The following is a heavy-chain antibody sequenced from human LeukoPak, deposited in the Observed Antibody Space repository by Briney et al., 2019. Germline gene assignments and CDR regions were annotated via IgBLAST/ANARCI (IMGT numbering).Heavy chain of an antibody. CDR1: GDTLSTYA. Sequence: SVKVSCKASGDTLSTYAFSWVRQAPGQGLEWMGGIIPLFGTTKYAQKFQGRVTITADESTSTAYMELSSLTSEDTAVYYCARSDGSGSPFDYWGQGTLVTVSS. CDR3: ARSDGSGSPFDY. D-gene: IGHD3-10*01. V-gene: IGHV1-69*13. J-gene: IGHJ4*02. CDR2: IIPLFGTT.